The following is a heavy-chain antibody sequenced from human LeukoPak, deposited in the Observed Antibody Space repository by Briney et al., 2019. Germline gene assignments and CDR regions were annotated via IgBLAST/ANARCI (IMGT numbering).Heavy chain of an antibody. Sequence: SETLSLTCTVSDGSISSYYWSWIRQPPGKGLEWIGYIYYSGSTNYNPSLKSRVTISVDTSKNQFSLKLSSVTAADTAVYYCARGYCRGTSCNRYTFDMWGQGTMVTVSS. CDR1: DGSISSYY. V-gene: IGHV4-59*01. D-gene: IGHD2-2*01. CDR3: ARGYCRGTSCNRYTFDM. CDR2: IYYSGST. J-gene: IGHJ3*02.